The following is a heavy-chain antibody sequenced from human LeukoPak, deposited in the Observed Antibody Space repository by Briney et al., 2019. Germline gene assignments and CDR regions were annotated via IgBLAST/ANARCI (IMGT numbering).Heavy chain of an antibody. CDR1: CGSFRGYY. Sequence: SESLSLMHAVYCGSFRGYYWSWIRQPPGKGLEWIGEINHSGSTNYNPSLKSRVTISVDTSKNQFSLKLSSVTAADTAVYYCARREQLWLRRYFDYWGQGTLVTVSS. J-gene: IGHJ4*02. CDR2: INHSGST. CDR3: ARREQLWLRRYFDY. V-gene: IGHV4-34*01. D-gene: IGHD5-18*01.